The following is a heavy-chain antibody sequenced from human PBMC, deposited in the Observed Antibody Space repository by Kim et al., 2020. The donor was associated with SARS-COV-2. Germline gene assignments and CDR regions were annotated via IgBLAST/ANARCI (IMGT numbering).Heavy chain of an antibody. CDR2: IYYTGST. D-gene: IGHD6-19*01. CDR1: GGSISSSSYF. CDR3: ARLDGSGWYYGAHY. J-gene: IGHJ4*02. V-gene: IGHV4-39*01. Sequence: SETLSLTCTVSGGSISSSSYFWGWIRQPPGKGLVWIGSIYYTGSTYYNPSLQSRVAISVDTSKNQFSLKLSSVTAADTAVYYCARLDGSGWYYGAHYWGQGVLVTVSS.